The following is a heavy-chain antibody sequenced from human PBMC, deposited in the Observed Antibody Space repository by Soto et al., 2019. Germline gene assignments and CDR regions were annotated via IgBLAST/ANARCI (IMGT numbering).Heavy chain of an antibody. Sequence: QVQMVESGGGVVQPGRSLRLSCVASGFTFSSYGMHWVRQAPGKGLGWVAVISDDGRKKYYPDSLEGRFTVSRDNSKNALYLQMNSLRPAATAVSYCAEGDSGGDFDSWGQGTLVTVSS. J-gene: IGHJ4*02. CDR1: GFTFSSYG. D-gene: IGHD3-22*01. CDR2: ISDDGRKK. CDR3: AEGDSGGDFDS. V-gene: IGHV3-30*18.